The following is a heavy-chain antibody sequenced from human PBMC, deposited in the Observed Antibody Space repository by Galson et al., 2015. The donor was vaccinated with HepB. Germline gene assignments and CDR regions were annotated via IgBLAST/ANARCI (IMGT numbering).Heavy chain of an antibody. CDR1: GYTFTGYY. V-gene: IGHV1-2*02. J-gene: IGHJ5*02. D-gene: IGHD5-18*01. Sequence: SVKVSCKASGYTFTGYYMHWVRQAPGQGPEWMGWINPNSGATNYAQKFQGRVTMTRDTSISTAYVELSRLRSDDTAVYYCARGSLADTAPGADWFDPWGQGTLVTVSS. CDR3: ARGSLADTAPGADWFDP. CDR2: INPNSGAT.